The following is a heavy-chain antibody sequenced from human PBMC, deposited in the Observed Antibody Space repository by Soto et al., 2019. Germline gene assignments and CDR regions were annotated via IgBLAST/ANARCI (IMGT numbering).Heavy chain of an antibody. J-gene: IGHJ4*02. D-gene: IGHD6-19*01. V-gene: IGHV3-30*18. CDR2: LSYDGDKE. CDR3: GKDLMGEQWLGVMHY. CDR1: GFSFSDYG. Sequence: QVQLEESGGNVVQPGRSLRLSCAASGFSFSDYGMHWVRQAPGKGLESVALLSYDGDKEYYGDSVKGRFTISRDNSKNTVFLQMNSLRPEDTAVYYCGKDLMGEQWLGVMHYWGQGTLVTVSS.